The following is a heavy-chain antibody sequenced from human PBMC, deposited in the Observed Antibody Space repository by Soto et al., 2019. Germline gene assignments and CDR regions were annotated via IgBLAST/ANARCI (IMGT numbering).Heavy chain of an antibody. V-gene: IGHV4-39*01. CDR3: ARHKDTSSRYLLPDF. Sequence: SETLSLTCTVSGGSISSRSYYWGWIRQPPGKGLEWIGSIYYSGNAYYNPSLKSRVAVSVDTSKNQFSLKVTSVTTTDTAVYYCARHKDTSSRYLLPDFWGQGTLVTVSS. CDR2: IYYSGNA. CDR1: GGSISSRSYY. J-gene: IGHJ4*02. D-gene: IGHD6-13*01.